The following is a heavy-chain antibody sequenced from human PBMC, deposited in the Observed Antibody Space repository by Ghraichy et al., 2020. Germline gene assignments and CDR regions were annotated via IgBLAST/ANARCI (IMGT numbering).Heavy chain of an antibody. V-gene: IGHV4-61*02. Sequence: SETLSLTCTVSGGSISSGSYYWSWIRQPAGKGLEWIGRIYTSGSTNYNPSLKSRVTMSVDTSKNQFSLKLSSVTAADTAVYYCARGVDNAFSDYWGQGTLVTVSS. CDR3: ARGVDNAFSDY. D-gene: IGHD5-12*01. CDR1: GGSISSGSYY. J-gene: IGHJ4*02. CDR2: IYTSGST.